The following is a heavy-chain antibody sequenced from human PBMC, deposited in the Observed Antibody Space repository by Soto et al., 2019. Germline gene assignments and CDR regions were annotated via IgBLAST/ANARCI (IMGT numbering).Heavy chain of an antibody. CDR2: IKEDGSEK. CDR3: VRTTL. V-gene: IGHV3-7*01. D-gene: IGHD1-1*01. Sequence: GGSLRLSCAASGFIFSSHWMSWVRQAPGKGPEWVANIKEDGSEKYYVDSVKGRFTISRDNAKNSLYLQMNSLRAEDTAVYYCVRTTLWGQGTWVTVSS. CDR1: GFIFSSHW. J-gene: IGHJ4*02.